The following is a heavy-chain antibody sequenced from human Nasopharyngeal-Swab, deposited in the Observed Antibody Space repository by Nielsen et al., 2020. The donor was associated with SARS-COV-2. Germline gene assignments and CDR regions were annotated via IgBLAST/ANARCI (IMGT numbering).Heavy chain of an antibody. CDR2: ITPSGGAT. J-gene: IGHJ5*02. Sequence: ASVKVSCKASGFTFSHYFMHWVRQAPGQGLEWMGVITPSGGATNYARKFRGRVTMTRDPSTSTVYLDLSILKSEDTAVYFCASEPGGMAAPGKHFDPWGQGTLVTVSS. CDR1: GFTFSHYF. CDR3: ASEPGGMAAPGKHFDP. D-gene: IGHD6-13*01. V-gene: IGHV1-46*01.